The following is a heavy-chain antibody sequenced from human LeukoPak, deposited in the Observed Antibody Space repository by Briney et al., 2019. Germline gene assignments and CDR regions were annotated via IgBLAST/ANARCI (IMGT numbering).Heavy chain of an antibody. CDR3: AREDGGLPS. D-gene: IGHD4-23*01. CDR1: GLIFEDYG. V-gene: IGHV3-20*04. Sequence: TGGSLRLSCAASGLIFEDYGMSWVRQAPGKGLEWVSGINWNGSVTAYVDSVEGRISISRDNTKNVLYLQLNDLRAEDTAVYYCAREDGGLPSWGQGTLVTVSS. J-gene: IGHJ5*02. CDR2: INWNGSVT.